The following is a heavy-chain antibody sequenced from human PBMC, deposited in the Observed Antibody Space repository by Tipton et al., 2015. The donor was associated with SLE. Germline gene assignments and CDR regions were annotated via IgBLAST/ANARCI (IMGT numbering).Heavy chain of an antibody. CDR3: AKDRLVQGVISYFDY. J-gene: IGHJ4*02. CDR2: ISGSGGST. V-gene: IGHV3-23*01. Sequence: SLRLSCAASGFTFSSYAMSWVRQAPGKGLEWVSAISGSGGSTYYADSVKGRFTISRDNSKNTLYLQMNSLRAEDTAVYYCAKDRLVQGVISYFDYWGQGTLVTVPS. D-gene: IGHD3-10*01. CDR1: GFTFSSYA.